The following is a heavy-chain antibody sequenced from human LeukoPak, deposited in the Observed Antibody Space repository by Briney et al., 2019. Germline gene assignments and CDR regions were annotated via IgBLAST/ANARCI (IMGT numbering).Heavy chain of an antibody. V-gene: IGHV4-39*01. J-gene: IGHJ5*02. CDR2: IYYSGST. D-gene: IGHD6-13*01. Sequence: PSETLSLTCTVSGGSISSSSYYWGWIRQPPGTGLEWIGSIYYSGSTYYNPSLKSRVTISVDTSKNQFSLKLGSVTAADTAVYYCARPVSSRAHFDPWGQGTLVTVSS. CDR1: GGSISSSSYY. CDR3: ARPVSSRAHFDP.